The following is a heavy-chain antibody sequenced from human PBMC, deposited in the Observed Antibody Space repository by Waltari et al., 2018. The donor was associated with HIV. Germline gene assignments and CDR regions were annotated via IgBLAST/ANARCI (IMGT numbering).Heavy chain of an antibody. Sequence: QVQLQQWGAGLLKPSETLSLTCAVYGGSFSGYYWSWIRQPPGKGLEWIGEINHSGSTNYNPSLKSRVTISVDTSKNQFSLKLSSVTAADTAVYYCARGDWQLARSFDYWGQGTLVTVSS. J-gene: IGHJ4*02. D-gene: IGHD6-6*01. V-gene: IGHV4-34*01. CDR1: GGSFSGYY. CDR3: ARGDWQLARSFDY. CDR2: INHSGST.